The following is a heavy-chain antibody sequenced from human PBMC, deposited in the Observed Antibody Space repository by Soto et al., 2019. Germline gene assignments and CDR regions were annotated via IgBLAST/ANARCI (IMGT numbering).Heavy chain of an antibody. D-gene: IGHD3-3*01. V-gene: IGHV3-48*02. J-gene: IGHJ4*02. CDR1: GFSFSNYH. CDR3: ARDFGHGYYLDY. Sequence: GGSLRLSCVASGFSFSNYHMNWVRQAPGKGLEWVSYISDSSDTVHYADSVRGRFTMSRDNAESSLYLQMNSLRDEDTAVYFCARDFGHGYYLDYSGRGTLVTVSS. CDR2: ISDSSDTV.